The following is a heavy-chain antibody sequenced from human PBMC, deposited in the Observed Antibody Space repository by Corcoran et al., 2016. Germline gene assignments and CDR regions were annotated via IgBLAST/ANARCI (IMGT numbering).Heavy chain of an antibody. CDR3: ASRVYSSSFDY. D-gene: IGHD6-6*01. Sequence: EVQLVESGGGLVQPGGSLRLSCAASGFTFSSYWMHWVRQAPGKGLVWVSRISSDGRSTSYADSVKGRFTISRDNAKNTLYLQMNSLRAEDTAVYYCASRVYSSSFDYWGQGTLVTVSS. CDR2: ISSDGRST. J-gene: IGHJ4*02. V-gene: IGHV3-74*01. CDR1: GFTFSSYW.